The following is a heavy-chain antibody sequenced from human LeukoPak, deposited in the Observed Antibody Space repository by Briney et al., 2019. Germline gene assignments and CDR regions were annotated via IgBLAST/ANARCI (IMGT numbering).Heavy chain of an antibody. V-gene: IGHV1-2*02. J-gene: IGHJ4*02. CDR1: GYTFIDYY. CDR2: INPDTGAT. Sequence: ASVKVSCKTSGYTFIDYYIHRVRQAPGQTLEWMGWINPDTGATNYRQKFQGRITMTRDTSISTVYVELTGLRSDETALYYCLRGGTFDYWGQGILVTVSS. CDR3: LRGGTFDY. D-gene: IGHD1/OR15-1a*01.